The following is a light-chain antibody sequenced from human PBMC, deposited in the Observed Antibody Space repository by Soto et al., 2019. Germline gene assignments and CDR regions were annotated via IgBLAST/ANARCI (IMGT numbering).Light chain of an antibody. CDR1: QSVLSSSNNENY. CDR2: WAS. Sequence: DIVMTQSPDSLAVSLGESATINCKSSQSVLSSSNNENYLAWYQQKPRQPPKLLIYWASTRDSGVPDRFIGSGSGTHFSLTISSLQVKDVAVYYCQQYYTTPFTFGPGTKVDIK. CDR3: QQYYTTPFT. V-gene: IGKV4-1*01. J-gene: IGKJ3*01.